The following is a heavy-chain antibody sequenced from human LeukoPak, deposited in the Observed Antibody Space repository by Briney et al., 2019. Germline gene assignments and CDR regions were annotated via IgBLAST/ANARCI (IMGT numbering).Heavy chain of an antibody. CDR1: GGSFSGYY. CDR3: ARDPARPEDYYYYYMDV. J-gene: IGHJ6*03. V-gene: IGHV4-34*01. CDR2: INHSGST. Sequence: PSETLSLTCAVYGGSFSGYYWSWIRQPPGKGLEWIGEINHSGSTNYNPSLKSRVTISVDTSKNQFSLKLSSVTAADTAVYYCARDPARPEDYYYYYMDVWGKGTTVTVSS. D-gene: IGHD6-6*01.